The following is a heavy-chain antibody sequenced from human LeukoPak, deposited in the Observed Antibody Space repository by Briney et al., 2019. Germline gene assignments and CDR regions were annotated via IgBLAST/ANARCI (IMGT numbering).Heavy chain of an antibody. CDR3: ARATRGYDTGRDLDY. D-gene: IGHD3-10*01. V-gene: IGHV1-46*01. J-gene: IGHJ4*02. Sequence: ASVKVSCKASGYTFSSFCMHWVRQAPGQGLEWMGVINPSGDNKRYAQKFQGRVTVTRDMSTSTVHMELSGLKSEDTAVYYCARATRGYDTGRDLDYWGQGTLVTVSS. CDR1: GYTFSSFC. CDR2: INPSGDNK.